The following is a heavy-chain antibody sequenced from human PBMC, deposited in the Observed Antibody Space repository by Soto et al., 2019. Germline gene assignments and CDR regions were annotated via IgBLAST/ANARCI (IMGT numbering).Heavy chain of an antibody. Sequence: QVQLQQSGPGLVKPSQTLSLTCSISGDSVSSNSSAWNCIMQSPSRVLEVLGRTYYRSKWYNDYAVSVKSRISIQQEKYQNQFSLQLNYVTPEDTAVYYCAREITGMIDQYYSYGMDVWGQGTTVTVSS. J-gene: IGHJ6*02. V-gene: IGHV6-1*01. CDR3: AREITGMIDQYYSYGMDV. CDR2: TYYRSKWYN. CDR1: GDSVSSNSSA. D-gene: IGHD1-20*01.